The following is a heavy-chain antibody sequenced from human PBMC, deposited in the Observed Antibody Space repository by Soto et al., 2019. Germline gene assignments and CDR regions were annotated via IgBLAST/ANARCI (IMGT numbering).Heavy chain of an antibody. Sequence: ETLSLTCAVYGGSFSGYYWSWIRQPPGKGLEWIGEINHSGSTNYNPSLKSRVTISVDTSKNQFSLKLSSVTAADTAVYYCARELRAVAGTPSFKRNYFYMDVWGKGTTVTVSS. J-gene: IGHJ6*03. V-gene: IGHV4-34*01. CDR3: ARELRAVAGTPSFKRNYFYMDV. CDR2: INHSGST. CDR1: GGSFSGYY. D-gene: IGHD6-19*01.